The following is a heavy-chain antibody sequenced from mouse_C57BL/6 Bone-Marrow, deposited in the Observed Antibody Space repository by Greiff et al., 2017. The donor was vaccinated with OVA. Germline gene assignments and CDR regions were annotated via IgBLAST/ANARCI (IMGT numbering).Heavy chain of an antibody. D-gene: IGHD2-1*01. J-gene: IGHJ3*01. CDR1: GYTFTSYW. V-gene: IGHV1-5*01. Sequence: VQLQQSGPVLARPGASVKMSCKTSGYTFTSYWMHWVKQRPGQGLEWIGAIYPGNSDTSYNQKFKGKAKLTAVTSASTAYMELSSLTNEDSAVYYCTRYGNYQAWFAYWGQGTLVTVSA. CDR2: IYPGNSDT. CDR3: TRYGNYQAWFAY.